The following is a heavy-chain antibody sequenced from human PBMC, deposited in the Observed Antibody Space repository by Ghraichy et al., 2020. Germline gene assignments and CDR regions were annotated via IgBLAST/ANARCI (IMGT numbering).Heavy chain of an antibody. Sequence: GESLNISCAASGFTFSNAWMSWVRQAPGKGLEWVGRIKSKTDGGTTDYAAPVKGRFTISRDDSKNTLYLQMNSLKTEDTAVYYCTRVLPDYDILTGYGMDVWGQGTTVTVSS. CDR2: IKSKTDGGTT. CDR1: GFTFSNAW. V-gene: IGHV3-15*01. D-gene: IGHD3-9*01. CDR3: TRVLPDYDILTGYGMDV. J-gene: IGHJ6*02.